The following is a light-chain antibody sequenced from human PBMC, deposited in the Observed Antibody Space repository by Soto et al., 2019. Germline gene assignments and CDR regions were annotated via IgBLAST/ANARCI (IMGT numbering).Light chain of an antibody. CDR2: EDN. CDR3: QSYDSSHHGAV. V-gene: IGLV6-57*03. J-gene: IGLJ7*01. Sequence: NFMLTQPHSVSESPGKTVTISCTRSSGSIASNYVQWYQQRPGSAPTTVIYEDNQRPSGVPDRFSGSIDSSSNSASLTISGLKTEDEADYYCQSYDSSHHGAVFGGGTQLTVL. CDR1: SGSIASNY.